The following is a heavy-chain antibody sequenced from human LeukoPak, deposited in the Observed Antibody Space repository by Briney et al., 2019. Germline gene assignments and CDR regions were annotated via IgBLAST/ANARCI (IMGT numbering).Heavy chain of an antibody. V-gene: IGHV4-38-2*02. Sequence: PSETLSLTCTVSGYSISSGYYWGWIRQPPGKGLEWIGSVYHSGSTYYNPSLKSRVTISVDTSKSQFSLKLSSVTAADTAVYYCARGEYGDYEADWGQGTLVTVSS. CDR2: VYHSGST. CDR3: ARGEYGDYEAD. CDR1: GYSISSGYY. D-gene: IGHD4-17*01. J-gene: IGHJ4*02.